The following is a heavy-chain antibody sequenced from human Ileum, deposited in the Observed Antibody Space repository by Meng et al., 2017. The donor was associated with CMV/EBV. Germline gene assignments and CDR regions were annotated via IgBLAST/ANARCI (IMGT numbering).Heavy chain of an antibody. J-gene: IGHJ4*02. V-gene: IGHV4-34*02. Sequence: VKLQQCGEVLFKPSDTLALTCGVNGGSFRIFSWTWIRQPPGKGPEWIGDINHRGTTNYSPSLKILVTISIDTSKKQFSLRLSSLTAADTAVYYCTRGRVGDWGFDFWGQGTLVTVSS. CDR2: INHRGTT. CDR3: TRGRVGDWGFDF. D-gene: IGHD1-26*01. CDR1: GGSFRIFS.